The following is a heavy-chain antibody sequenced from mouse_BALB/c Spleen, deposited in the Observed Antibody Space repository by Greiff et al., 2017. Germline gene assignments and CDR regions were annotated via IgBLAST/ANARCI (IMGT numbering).Heavy chain of an antibody. CDR1: GYTFTSYA. V-gene: IGHV1S53*02. J-gene: IGHJ3*01. Sequence: VQWVESDPELVKPGASVKISCKASGYTFTSYAIYWVKQKPEQGLEWIGYISPGNGDINYNEKFKGKATLTADKSSSTAYMQLNSLTSEESAVFFCNGDEDGSSQDWGQGTMLTVSA. D-gene: IGHD1-1*01. CDR2: ISPGNGDI. CDR3: NGDEDGSSQD.